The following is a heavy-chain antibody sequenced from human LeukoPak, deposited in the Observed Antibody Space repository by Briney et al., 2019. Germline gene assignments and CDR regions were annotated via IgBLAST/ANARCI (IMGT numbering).Heavy chain of an antibody. V-gene: IGHV1-2*02. J-gene: IGHJ6*02. CDR2: INPNSGGT. D-gene: IGHD3-22*01. Sequence: ASVKVSCKASGYTFTGYYMHWVRQAPGQGLEWMGWINPNSGGTNYAQKFQGRVTMTRGTSISTAYMELSRLRSDDTAVYYCARDPVVVITYYYYGMDVWGQGTTVTVSS. CDR3: ARDPVVVITYYYYGMDV. CDR1: GYTFTGYY.